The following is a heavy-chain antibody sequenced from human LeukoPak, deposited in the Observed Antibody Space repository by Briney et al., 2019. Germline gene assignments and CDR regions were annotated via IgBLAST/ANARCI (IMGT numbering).Heavy chain of an antibody. CDR1: GFTFSSYW. J-gene: IGHJ4*02. CDR3: GRESGY. CDR2: IKHDGSEK. Sequence: PGGSLRLSCAASGFTFSSYWMSWVRQAPGKGLEWVANIKHDGSEKYHVDPVKGRFTISRDNAKNSLYLQMNNLRAEDTAVYYCGRESGYWGQGTLVTVSS. V-gene: IGHV3-7*01.